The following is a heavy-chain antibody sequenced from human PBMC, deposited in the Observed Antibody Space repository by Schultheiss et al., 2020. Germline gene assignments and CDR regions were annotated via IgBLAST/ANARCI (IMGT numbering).Heavy chain of an antibody. CDR1: EFTLSTYD. J-gene: IGHJ3*02. CDR2: IGIAGDT. V-gene: IGHV3-13*01. Sequence: GGSLRLSCAASEFTLSTYDMHWVRQGSGNGLEWVSAIGIAGDTYYPDSVKGRFTISRENAKNSLYLQMNSLRAGDTAVYYCARERSGDYAFDIWGQGTMVTV. CDR3: ARERSGDYAFDI. D-gene: IGHD6-19*01.